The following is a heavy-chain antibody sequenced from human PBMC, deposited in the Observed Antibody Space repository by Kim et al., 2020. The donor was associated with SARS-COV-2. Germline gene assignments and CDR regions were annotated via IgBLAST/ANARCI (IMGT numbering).Heavy chain of an antibody. CDR3: ARDTPGYCSSTSCYDLYYYGMDV. CDR1: GFTFSSYS. Sequence: GGSLRLSCAASGFTFSSYSMNWVRQAPGKGLEWVSSISSSSSYIYYADSVKGRFTISRDNAKNSLYLQMNSLRAEDTAVYYCARDTPGYCSSTSCYDLYYYGMDVWGQGTTVTVSS. D-gene: IGHD2-2*01. CDR2: ISSSSSYI. J-gene: IGHJ6*02. V-gene: IGHV3-21*01.